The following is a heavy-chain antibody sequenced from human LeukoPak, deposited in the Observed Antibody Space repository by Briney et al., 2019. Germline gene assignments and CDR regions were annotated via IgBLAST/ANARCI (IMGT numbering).Heavy chain of an antibody. J-gene: IGHJ6*04. CDR3: ARRFGYYYGSGSPMDV. Sequence: SETLSLTCAVYGGSFSGYYWSWIRQPPGKGLEWIGEINHSGSTNHNASLKSRVTISVDTSKNQFSLKLGSVTAADTAVYYCARRFGYYYGSGSPMDVWGKGTTVTVSS. V-gene: IGHV4-34*01. CDR1: GGSFSGYY. CDR2: INHSGST. D-gene: IGHD3-10*01.